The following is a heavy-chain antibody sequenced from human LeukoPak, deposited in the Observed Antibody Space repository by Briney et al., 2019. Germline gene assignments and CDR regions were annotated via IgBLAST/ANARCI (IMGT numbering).Heavy chain of an antibody. CDR3: ARGRGPYDILTGYYPGGAFDI. V-gene: IGHV4-59*01. CDR1: GGSISSYY. J-gene: IGHJ3*02. Sequence: SETLSLTCTVSGGSISSYYWSWIRQPPGKGLEWIGYIYYSGSTNYNPSLKSRVTISVDTSKNQFSLKLSSVTAADTAVYYCARGRGPYDILTGYYPGGAFDIWGQGTMVTVSS. CDR2: IYYSGST. D-gene: IGHD3-9*01.